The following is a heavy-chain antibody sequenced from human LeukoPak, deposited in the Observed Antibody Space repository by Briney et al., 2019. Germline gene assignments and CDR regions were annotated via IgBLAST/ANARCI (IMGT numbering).Heavy chain of an antibody. V-gene: IGHV4-39*02. CDR3: ASGHSQQGDYYYYGMDV. CDR1: GGSITSYY. D-gene: IGHD1-1*01. CDR2: IYYSGST. J-gene: IGHJ6*02. Sequence: SETLSLTCTVSGGSITSYYWGWVRQPPGKGLEWIGSIYYSGSTYYNPPLKSRVTISVDTSKNHFSLRLSSVTAADTAVYYCASGHSQQGDYYYYGMDVWGQGTTVTVPS.